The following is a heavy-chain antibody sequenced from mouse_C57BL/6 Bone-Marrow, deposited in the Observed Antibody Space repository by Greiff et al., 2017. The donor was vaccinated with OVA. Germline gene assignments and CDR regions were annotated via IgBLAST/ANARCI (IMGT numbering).Heavy chain of an antibody. CDR1: GFTFSDYY. V-gene: IGHV5-12*01. Sequence: EVKLVESGGGLVQPGGSLKLSCAASGFTFSDYYMYWVRQTPEKRLEWVAYISNGGGSTYYPDTVKGRFTISRDNAKNTLYLQMSRLKSEDTAMYYCARGRNSLGFDYWGQGTTLTVSS. CDR2: ISNGGGST. J-gene: IGHJ2*01. CDR3: ARGRNSLGFDY.